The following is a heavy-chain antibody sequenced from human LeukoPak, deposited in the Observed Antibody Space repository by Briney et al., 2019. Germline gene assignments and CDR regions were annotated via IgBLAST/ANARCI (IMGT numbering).Heavy chain of an antibody. CDR2: IYYSGST. D-gene: IGHD1-26*01. Sequence: SETLSLTCTVSGGSISSSSYYWGWIRQPPGKGLEWIGYIYYSGSTSYNPSLKGRVTMSVDTSNNQFSLKLISVTAADTAVYYCARDKRGSYADYWGQGTLVTVSS. CDR3: ARDKRGSYADY. CDR1: GGSISSSSYY. V-gene: IGHV4-61*01. J-gene: IGHJ4*02.